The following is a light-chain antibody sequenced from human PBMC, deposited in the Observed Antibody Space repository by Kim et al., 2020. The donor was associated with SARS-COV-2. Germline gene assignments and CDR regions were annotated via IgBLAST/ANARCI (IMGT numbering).Light chain of an antibody. CDR3: QQTFSLPYT. Sequence: SAFVGDRVSMTCRASQGVRSYLNWYQQQPGKAPKALIFAATNLHRGVPSRFSATGSGTDFTLTISSLQPEDCGIYYCQQTFSLPYTFGQGTKLEI. CDR1: QGVRSY. V-gene: IGKV1-39*01. CDR2: AAT. J-gene: IGKJ2*01.